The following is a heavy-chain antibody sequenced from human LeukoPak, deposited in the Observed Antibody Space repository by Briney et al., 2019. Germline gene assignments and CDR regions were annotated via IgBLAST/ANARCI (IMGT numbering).Heavy chain of an antibody. CDR2: ISGSDGST. CDR1: GYTFINYG. D-gene: IGHD2-2*01. Sequence: PGGSLRLSCAASGYTFINYGMHWVRQAPGKGLEWVSGISGSDGSTYYADSVKGRFTISRDNSKNTLYLQMNSPRAEDTAVYYCAKGYCGSTNCYGDYWGQGTLVTVSS. V-gene: IGHV3-23*01. CDR3: AKGYCGSTNCYGDY. J-gene: IGHJ4*02.